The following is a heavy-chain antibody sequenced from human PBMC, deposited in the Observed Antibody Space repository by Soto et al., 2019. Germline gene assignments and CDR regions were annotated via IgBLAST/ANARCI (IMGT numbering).Heavy chain of an antibody. CDR1: GFSLSTRGVG. V-gene: IGHV2-5*02. CDR2: IFWDDDK. J-gene: IGHJ4*02. D-gene: IGHD5-12*01. CDR3: AHRPRGYAYYFDS. Sequence: QITLKESGPTLVKPTQTLTLTCTFSGFSLSTRGVGVAWIRQPPGKALEWLALIFWDDDKWYSPSLKSRLTITEDTSKNPVVLTMPNMDPVDTATYYCAHRPRGYAYYFDSWGQGTLVTVSS.